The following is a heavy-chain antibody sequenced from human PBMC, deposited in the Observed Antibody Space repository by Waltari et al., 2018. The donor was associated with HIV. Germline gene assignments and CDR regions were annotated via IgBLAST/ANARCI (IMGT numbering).Heavy chain of an antibody. V-gene: IGHV3-7*03. Sequence: SGGGSAQPGGSLRVSWCVAGFHYKNYWMSWVRQAPGKGLEWVANINQDGSDMFLADSVKGRFTIFRDNSKKSLSLQMNKLRVEDMGTYYCARSSSGLFDHWGQGSLVTVSS. CDR3: ARSSSGLFDH. CDR1: GFHYKNYW. CDR2: INQDGSDM. D-gene: IGHD3-22*01. J-gene: IGHJ4*02.